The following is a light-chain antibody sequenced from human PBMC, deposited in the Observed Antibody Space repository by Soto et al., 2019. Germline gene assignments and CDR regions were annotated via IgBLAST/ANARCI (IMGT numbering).Light chain of an antibody. CDR2: GNT. CDR1: SSNIGAGYD. CDR3: QSYDISLRGYV. Sequence: QSVLTQPPSVSGAPGQRVTISCTGGSSNIGAGYDVHWYQQLPGTAPKLLIYGNTDRPSGVPDRFSGSKSGTSASLAITGLQPEDEADYYCQSYDISLRGYVFGDGPNVTGL. J-gene: IGLJ1*01. V-gene: IGLV1-40*01.